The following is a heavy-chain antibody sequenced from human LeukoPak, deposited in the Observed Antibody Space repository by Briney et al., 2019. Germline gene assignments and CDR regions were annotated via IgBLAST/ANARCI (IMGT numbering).Heavy chain of an antibody. Sequence: ASVKVSFKTSAYSFTIYGVTWVRQAPGQGLEWMGWSCGYTEYTNYVQKCQCKVTMTTDTSTSTAYMELRSLTSDDTAVYYCARDGSCSGCSCAMDGWFDPWGQGTLVTVSS. CDR2: SCGYTEYT. V-gene: IGHV1-18*01. D-gene: IGHD2-15*01. J-gene: IGHJ5*02. CDR3: ARDGSCSGCSCAMDGWFDP. CDR1: AYSFTIYG.